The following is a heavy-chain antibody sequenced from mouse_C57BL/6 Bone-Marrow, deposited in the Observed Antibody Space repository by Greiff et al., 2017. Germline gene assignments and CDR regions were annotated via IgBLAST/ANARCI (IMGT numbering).Heavy chain of an antibody. CDR1: GYTFTSYW. Sequence: QVQLQQPGAELVRPGSSVKLSCKASGYTFTSYWLDWVKQRPGQGLEWIGNIYPSDSETHYNQKFKDKATLTVDKSSSTAYIQLSSLTSEDSAVYYCARGRSNYGRSAMDYWGQGTSVTSPQ. CDR2: IYPSDSET. J-gene: IGHJ4*01. CDR3: ARGRSNYGRSAMDY. D-gene: IGHD2-5*01. V-gene: IGHV1-61*01.